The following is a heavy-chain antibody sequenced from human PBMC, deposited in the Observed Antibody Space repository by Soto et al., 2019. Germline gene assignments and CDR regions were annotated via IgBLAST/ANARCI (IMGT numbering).Heavy chain of an antibody. J-gene: IGHJ4*02. D-gene: IGHD1-1*01. CDR1: GGSISSYY. CDR2: IYYSGST. V-gene: IGHV4-59*01. CDR3: ARRGGGYPDY. Sequence: QVQLQKSGPGLVKPSETLSLTCTVSGGSISSYYWSWIRQPPGKGLEWIGYIYYSGSTNDNPSLNNRDTISVDTPKNQYPLKRSSVTAADTAVYCCARRGGGYPDYWGQGTLVTVSS.